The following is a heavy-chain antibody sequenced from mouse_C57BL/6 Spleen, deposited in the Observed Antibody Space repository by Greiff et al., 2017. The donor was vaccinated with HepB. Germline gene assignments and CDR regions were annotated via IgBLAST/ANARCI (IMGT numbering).Heavy chain of an antibody. J-gene: IGHJ3*01. V-gene: IGHV5-17*01. CDR2: ISSGSSTI. Sequence: VQLKESGGGLVKPGGSLKLSCAASGFTFSDYGMHWVRQAPEKGLEWVAYISSGSSTIYYADTVKGRFTISRDNAKNTLFLQMTSLRSEDTAMYYCAREIGSTFFADWGQGTLVTVSA. D-gene: IGHD1-1*01. CDR1: GFTFSDYG. CDR3: AREIGSTFFAD.